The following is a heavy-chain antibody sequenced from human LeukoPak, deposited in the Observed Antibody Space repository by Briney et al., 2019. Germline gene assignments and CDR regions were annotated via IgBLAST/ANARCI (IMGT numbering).Heavy chain of an antibody. V-gene: IGHV3-21*01. Sequence: GGSLRLSCTTSGFTFSSYSMNWVRQAPGRGLEWVSSISIWSNYIYYADSVKGRFTVSRDNAQNSLLLQMNSLRVEDTAVYYCATGRYCTGDTCNERVDYWGQGTLVTVSS. CDR3: ATGRYCTGDTCNERVDY. CDR2: ISIWSNYI. J-gene: IGHJ4*02. D-gene: IGHD2-8*02. CDR1: GFTFSSYS.